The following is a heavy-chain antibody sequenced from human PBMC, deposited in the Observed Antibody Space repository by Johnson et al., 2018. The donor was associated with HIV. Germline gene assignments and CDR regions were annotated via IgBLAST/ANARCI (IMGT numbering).Heavy chain of an antibody. CDR2: IYSGGNT. J-gene: IGHJ3*02. CDR1: GFTVSSNY. CDR3: ARTVVGSSYDAFDI. D-gene: IGHD4-23*01. Sequence: EVQLMESGGGLVQPGGSLRLSCAASGFTVSSNYMSWVRQAPGKGLEWVSVIYSGGNTYYADSVRGRFTISKDHAKNTLFLQMDSLRPEDTAVYYCARTVVGSSYDAFDIWGQGTMVTVSS. V-gene: IGHV3-66*02.